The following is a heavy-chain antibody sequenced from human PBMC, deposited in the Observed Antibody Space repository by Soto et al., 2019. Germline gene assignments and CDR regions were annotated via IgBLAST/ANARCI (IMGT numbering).Heavy chain of an antibody. CDR2: IYHSGST. J-gene: IGHJ4*02. CDR1: GGSISSGGYS. V-gene: IGHV4-30-2*01. CDR3: ARGPYFRYSSSSFFDY. Sequence: SETLSLTCAVSGGSISSGGYSWSWIRQPPGKGLEWIGYIYHSGSTYYNPSLKSRVTISVDRSKNQFSLKLSSVTAADTAVYYCARGPYFRYSSSSFFDYWGQGTLVTVSS. D-gene: IGHD6-6*01.